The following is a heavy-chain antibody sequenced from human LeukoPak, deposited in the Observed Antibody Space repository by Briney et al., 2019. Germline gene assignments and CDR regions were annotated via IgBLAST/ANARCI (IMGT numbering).Heavy chain of an antibody. J-gene: IGHJ4*02. CDR3: ARGDRYFDWLLSLLDY. V-gene: IGHV1-8*01. D-gene: IGHD3-9*01. Sequence: GASVKVSCKASGYTFTSYDINWVRQATGQGLGWMGWMNPNSGNTGYAQKFQGRVTITRNTSISTAYMELSSLRSEDTAVYYCARGDRYFDWLLSLLDYWGQGTLVTVAS. CDR2: MNPNSGNT. CDR1: GYTFTSYD.